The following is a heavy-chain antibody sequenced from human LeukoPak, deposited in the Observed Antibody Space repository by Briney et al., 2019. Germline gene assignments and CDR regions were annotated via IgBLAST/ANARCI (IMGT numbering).Heavy chain of an antibody. D-gene: IGHD3-3*01. CDR2: INHCGST. V-gene: IGHV4-34*01. CDR3: ARQRSNYDFWSGYYSYYYYYGMDV. J-gene: IGHJ6*02. CDR1: GGSFRGYY. Sequence: SETLSLTCAVYGGSFRGYYWSWLRQPPGKGLELIGEINHCGSTNYNPSLKSRVTISVDTSKNQFSLKLSSVTAADTAVYYCARQRSNYDFWSGYYSYYYYYGMDVWGQGTTVTVSS.